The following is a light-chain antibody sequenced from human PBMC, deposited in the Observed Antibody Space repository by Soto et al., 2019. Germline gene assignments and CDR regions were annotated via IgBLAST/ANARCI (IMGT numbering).Light chain of an antibody. CDR3: QHYRTS. J-gene: IGKJ4*01. V-gene: IGKV3-20*01. Sequence: IVLTQSPGTLSLSPGERATLSCRASQSVSSSYLAWYQQKPGQAPRQLSYGASSRPTGIPDRFSGSGSGTDFTLTITRLEPEDFAVYYCQHYRTSFGGGTRVEIK. CDR2: GAS. CDR1: QSVSSSY.